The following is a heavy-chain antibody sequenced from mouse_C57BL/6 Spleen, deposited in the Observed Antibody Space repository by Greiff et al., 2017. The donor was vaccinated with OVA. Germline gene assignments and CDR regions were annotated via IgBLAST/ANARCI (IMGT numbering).Heavy chain of an antibody. CDR1: GFTFSDYG. CDR2: ISSGSSTI. J-gene: IGHJ2*01. V-gene: IGHV5-17*01. CDR3: ASQRWDCYFDD. Sequence: EVKLVESGGGLVKPGGSLKLSCAASGFTFSDYGMHWVRQAPEKGLEWVAYISSGSSTIYYAATVKGRFTISRDNAKNTLFLQMTSLESEDTAMYSCASQRWDCYFDDWGQGTTLTVSS. D-gene: IGHD4-1*01.